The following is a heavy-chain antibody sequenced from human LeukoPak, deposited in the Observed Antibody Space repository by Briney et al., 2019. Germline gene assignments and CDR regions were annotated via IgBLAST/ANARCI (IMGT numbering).Heavy chain of an antibody. CDR2: INHSGST. CDR1: GGSFSGYY. CDR3: ASGILTGYSDY. D-gene: IGHD3-9*01. J-gene: IGHJ4*02. Sequence: SSETLSLTCAVYGGSFSGYYWSWIRQPPGKGLEWIGEINHSGSTNYSPSLKSRVTISVGTSKNQFSLKLSSVTAADTAVYYCASGILTGYSDYWGQGTLVTVSS. V-gene: IGHV4-34*01.